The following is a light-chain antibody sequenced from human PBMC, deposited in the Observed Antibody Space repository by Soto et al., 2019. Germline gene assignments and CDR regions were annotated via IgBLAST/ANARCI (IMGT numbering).Light chain of an antibody. J-gene: IGLJ2*01. V-gene: IGLV2-23*01. CDR3: SSYAGRITLV. Sequence: QSGLTQTASVSGSPGQSITMSCTGSRSDVGGYNLVSWYQQHTGKAPKLLISDDNKRPSGVSDRFSGSKSGNTASLTISGLQAEDEGDDYCSSYAGRITLVFGGGTKLTVL. CDR2: DDN. CDR1: RSDVGGYNL.